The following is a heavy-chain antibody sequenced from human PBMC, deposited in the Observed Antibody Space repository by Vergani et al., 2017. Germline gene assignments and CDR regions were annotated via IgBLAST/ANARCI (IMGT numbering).Heavy chain of an antibody. D-gene: IGHD6-13*01. CDR3: AHQYSSSWFDP. CDR2: IYWDDDK. CDR1: GFPLSTSGVG. Sequence: QFTLKDSGPTLVKPTQTLTLTCTFSGFPLSTSGVGVGWSRRPPGKALEWLALIYWDDDKRYSPSLKSRLTTTKDTAKNQGVLTMTKMDPVDTATYYCAHQYSSSWFDPWGQGTLVTVSS. V-gene: IGHV2-5*02. J-gene: IGHJ5*02.